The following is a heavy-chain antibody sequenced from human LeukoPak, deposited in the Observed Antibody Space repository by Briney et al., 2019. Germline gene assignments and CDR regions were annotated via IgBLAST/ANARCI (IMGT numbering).Heavy chain of an antibody. V-gene: IGHV4-39*01. CDR2: IYYSGST. CDR1: GGSISSSSYH. Sequence: SETLSLTCTVSGGSISSSSYHWGWIRQPPGKGLEWIGSIYYSGSTYYNPSLKSRVTISVDTSKNQFSLKLSSVTAADTAVYYCARQVLMIVAGEYYFDYWGQGTLVTVSS. CDR3: ARQVLMIVAGEYYFDY. J-gene: IGHJ4*02. D-gene: IGHD3-22*01.